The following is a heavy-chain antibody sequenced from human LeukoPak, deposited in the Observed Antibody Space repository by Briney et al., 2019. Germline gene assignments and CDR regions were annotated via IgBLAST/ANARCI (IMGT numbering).Heavy chain of an antibody. CDR2: IRYDGSNK. J-gene: IGHJ6*03. CDR3: AKGGGYEAQYYYYYLDV. V-gene: IGHV3-30*02. D-gene: IGHD5-12*01. CDR1: GFTFSSYG. Sequence: PGGSLRLSCAASGFTFSSYGMHWVRQAPGRGLEWVAFIRYDGSNKYYADSVKGRFTISRDNSKNTLYLQMKSVRAEDTAVYYCAKGGGYEAQYYYYYLDVWGKGTTVTISS.